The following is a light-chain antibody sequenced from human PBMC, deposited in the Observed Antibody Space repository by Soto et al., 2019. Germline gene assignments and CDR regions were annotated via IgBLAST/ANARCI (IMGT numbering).Light chain of an antibody. CDR2: PVS. V-gene: IGKV2-30*01. CDR3: RQGIHWPPYT. CDR1: QSLAYIDGNTY. J-gene: IGKJ2*01. Sequence: DVVMTQSPLSLPVTLGQPASISCRSSQSLAYIDGNTYLNWFHQRPGQSPRRLIYPVSNRDSEVPYRFSDSWSGTYFTLKISRVEADDVGVYYCRQGIHWPPYTFGQVTKLEIK.